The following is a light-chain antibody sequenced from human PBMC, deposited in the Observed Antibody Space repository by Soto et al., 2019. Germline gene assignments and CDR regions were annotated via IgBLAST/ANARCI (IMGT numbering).Light chain of an antibody. CDR2: EVT. J-gene: IGLJ1*01. CDR3: CPDAGSSTYV. CDR1: SSDVGSFNF. Sequence: QSSLTQPASVSGSPGQSVTISCTRTSSDVGSFNFVSWYQQHPGKAPKVVIYEVTKRPSGVSNRFSGSKSGNTASLTIYGLQADDEADYYCCPDAGSSTYVFGTGTKVTVL. V-gene: IGLV2-23*02.